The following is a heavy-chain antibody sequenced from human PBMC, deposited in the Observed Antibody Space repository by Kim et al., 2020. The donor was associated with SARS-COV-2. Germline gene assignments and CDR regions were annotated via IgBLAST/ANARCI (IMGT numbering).Heavy chain of an antibody. J-gene: IGHJ6*02. CDR3: ARIPITMVRGLTTGRGYYYYSGMDV. V-gene: IGHV4-31*03. Sequence: SETLSLTCTVSGGSISSGGYYWSWIRQHPGKRLEWIGYIYYSGNTYYNPSLKIRVTISVDTSKNQFSLKLSSVTAADTAVYYCARIPITMVRGLTTGRGYYYYSGMDVWGQGTTVTVSS. CDR1: GGSISSGGYY. D-gene: IGHD3-10*01. CDR2: IYYSGNT.